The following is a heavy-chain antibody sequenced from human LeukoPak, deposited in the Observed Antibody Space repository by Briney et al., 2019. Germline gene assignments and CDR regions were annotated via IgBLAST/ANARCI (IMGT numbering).Heavy chain of an antibody. CDR3: ARDRGPITTDYFDY. Sequence: GGSLRLSCAASGFTFSSYGMHWVRQAPGKGLEWVAFIRYDGSNKYYADSVKGRFTISRDNSKNTLYLQMKSLRAEDTAVYYCARDRGPITTDYFDYWGQGTLVTVSS. D-gene: IGHD1-20*01. CDR2: IRYDGSNK. J-gene: IGHJ4*02. V-gene: IGHV3-30*02. CDR1: GFTFSSYG.